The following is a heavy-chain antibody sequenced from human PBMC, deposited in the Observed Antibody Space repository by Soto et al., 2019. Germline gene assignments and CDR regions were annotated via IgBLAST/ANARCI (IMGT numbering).Heavy chain of an antibody. V-gene: IGHV3-30-3*01. J-gene: IGHJ2*01. Sequence: GGSLRLSCAASGFTFSSYAMHWVRQAPGKGLEWVAVISYDGSNKYYADSVKGRFTISRDNSKNTLYLQMNSLRAEDTAVYYCTRDLENDYSGTNLGWYFDLWGRGTLVTVSS. D-gene: IGHD1-26*01. CDR3: TRDLENDYSGTNLGWYFDL. CDR2: ISYDGSNK. CDR1: GFTFSSYA.